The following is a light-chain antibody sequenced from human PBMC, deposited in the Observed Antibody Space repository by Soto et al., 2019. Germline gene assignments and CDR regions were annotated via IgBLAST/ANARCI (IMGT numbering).Light chain of an antibody. CDR3: QQYVHWPTGT. CDR2: AAS. Sequence: DIQMTQSPSTLPASVGDRVTIPCRASQSISSWLAWYQQKPWKAPKLMIYAASTLQSGVPSRFSGSGSGTEFTLTISSLQSEDFAVYYCQQYVHWPTGTFGQGTKLDIK. J-gene: IGKJ1*01. CDR1: QSISSW. V-gene: IGKV1-5*01.